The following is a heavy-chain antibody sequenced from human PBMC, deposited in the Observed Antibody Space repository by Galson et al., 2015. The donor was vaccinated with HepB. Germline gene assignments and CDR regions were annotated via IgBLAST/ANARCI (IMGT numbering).Heavy chain of an antibody. CDR1: GGTFSSYA. CDR2: IIPTFGTT. J-gene: IGHJ4*02. CDR3: AREGGRPAMYYFDY. V-gene: IGHV1-69*13. Sequence: SVKVSCKASGGTFSSYAIGWVRQAPGQGLEWVGDIIPTFGTTNYAHKFRGRVTITADESSTTAYMELTSLRPEDTAVYFCAREGGRPAMYYFDYWGQGTPVTVAS. D-gene: IGHD1-26*01.